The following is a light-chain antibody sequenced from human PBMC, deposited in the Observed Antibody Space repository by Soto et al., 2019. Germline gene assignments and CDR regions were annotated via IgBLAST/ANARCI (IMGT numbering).Light chain of an antibody. CDR3: QQYHSWT. CDR2: TAS. CDR1: QSISTW. Sequence: DIHMTESPSTLSGSVGDTVTITGRASQSISTWMAWYQKKPGKATKLLISTASSLESGVPSRFSGSGSGTEFALTISSLQPDDFATYYRQQYHSWTCGQGTKVEIK. J-gene: IGKJ1*01. V-gene: IGKV1-5*03.